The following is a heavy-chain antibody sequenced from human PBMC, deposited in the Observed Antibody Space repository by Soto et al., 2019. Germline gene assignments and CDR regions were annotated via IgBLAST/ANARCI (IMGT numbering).Heavy chain of an antibody. D-gene: IGHD2-21*01. V-gene: IGHV3-11*01. CDR3: ARWAQKYSFDS. J-gene: IGHJ4*02. Sequence: GGSLRLSCAASGFTFSDSYMSWIRQAPGKGLEWVSYISNGGNTIYYADSVKGRFTISRDNAKNSLYLQMNSLRADDTAVYYCARWAQKYSFDSWGQGTLVTVSS. CDR1: GFTFSDSY. CDR2: ISNGGNTI.